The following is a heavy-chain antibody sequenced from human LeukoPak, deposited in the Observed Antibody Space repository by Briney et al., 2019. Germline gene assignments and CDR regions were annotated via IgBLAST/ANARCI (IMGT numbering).Heavy chain of an antibody. CDR2: ISAYNGNT. Sequence: RASVKVSCKASGYTFTSYGISWVRQAPGQGLEWMGWISAYNGNTNYAQKLQGRVTMTTDTSTSTAYMELRSLRSDDTAVYYCARLLGIAARYGERNAFDIWGQGTMVTVSS. CDR3: ARLLGIAARYGERNAFDI. CDR1: GYTFTSYG. J-gene: IGHJ3*02. V-gene: IGHV1-18*01. D-gene: IGHD6-6*01.